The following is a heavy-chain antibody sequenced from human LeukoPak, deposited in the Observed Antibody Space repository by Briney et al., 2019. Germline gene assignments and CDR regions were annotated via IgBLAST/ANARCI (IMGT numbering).Heavy chain of an antibody. CDR2: ISWNSGSI. CDR3: AKDTTPYYYGSGSYQPYFDY. J-gene: IGHJ4*02. Sequence: GGSLRLSCAASGFTFDDYAMHWVRQAPGKGLEWVSGISWNSGSIGYADSVKGRFTISRDNAKNSLYLQMNSLRAEDTALYYCAKDTTPYYYGSGSYQPYFDYWGQGTLVTVSS. D-gene: IGHD3-10*01. CDR1: GFTFDDYA. V-gene: IGHV3-9*01.